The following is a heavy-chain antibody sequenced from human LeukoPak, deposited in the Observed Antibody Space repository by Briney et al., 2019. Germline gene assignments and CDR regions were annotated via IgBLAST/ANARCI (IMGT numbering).Heavy chain of an antibody. Sequence: PGGSLRLSCAASGFTFSSSWMSWVRQAPGKGLEWVANIKEDGSDKYYVDSVKGRFTISRDNAKHSLFLQMNGLSAGDTAVYYCARRTNHLAFDYWGRGTLVTVSS. V-gene: IGHV3-7*01. CDR1: GFTFSSSW. CDR3: ARRTNHLAFDY. J-gene: IGHJ4*02. D-gene: IGHD2-8*01. CDR2: IKEDGSDK.